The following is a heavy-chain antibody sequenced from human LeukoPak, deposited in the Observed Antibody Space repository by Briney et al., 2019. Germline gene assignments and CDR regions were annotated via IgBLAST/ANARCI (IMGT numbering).Heavy chain of an antibody. V-gene: IGHV1-24*01. D-gene: IGHD3-22*01. CDR2: FDPEDGEA. CDR1: GYTLTELS. CDR3: ATGRHYYDSSGYYDY. Sequence: ASVKVSCKVSGYTLTELSMHWVRQAPGKGLEWMGGFDPEDGEAIYAQKFQGRVTMTEDTSTDTAYMELSSLRFEDTAVYYCATGRHYYDSSGYYDYWGQGTLVTVSS. J-gene: IGHJ4*02.